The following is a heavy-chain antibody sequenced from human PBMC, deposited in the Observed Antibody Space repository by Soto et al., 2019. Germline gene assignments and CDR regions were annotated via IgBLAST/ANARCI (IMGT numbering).Heavy chain of an antibody. J-gene: IGHJ6*03. D-gene: IGHD1-26*01. V-gene: IGHV4-39*01. CDR3: ARLGMDYYYYYMDV. CDR2: IYYSGST. Sequence: ASETLSLTCTVSGGSISSSSYYWGWIRQPPGKGLEWIGSIYYSGSTYYNPSLKSRVTISVDTSKNQFSLKLSSVTAADTAVYYCARLGMDYYYYYMDVWGKGTTVTVSS. CDR1: GGSISSSSYY.